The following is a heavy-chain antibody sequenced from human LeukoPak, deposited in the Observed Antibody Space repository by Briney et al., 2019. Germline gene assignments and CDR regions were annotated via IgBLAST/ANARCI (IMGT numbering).Heavy chain of an antibody. CDR1: GGSINGYY. J-gene: IGHJ4*02. Sequence: SETLSLTCIVSGGSINGYYWSWIRQPPGKGLEWIGYIYYSGSTHYNPSLQSRVTMSVDTSKNQFSLKLSSVTAADTAVYYCARASSGTYYTFDYWGQGTLVTVSS. CDR3: ARASSGTYYTFDY. D-gene: IGHD3-10*01. V-gene: IGHV4-59*12. CDR2: IYYSGST.